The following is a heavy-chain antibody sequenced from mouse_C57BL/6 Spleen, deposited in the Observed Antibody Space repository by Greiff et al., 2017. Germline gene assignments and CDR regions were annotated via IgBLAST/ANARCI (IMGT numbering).Heavy chain of an antibody. CDR1: GYTFTSYT. CDR3: ASDLDSSGYDLYYYAMGY. Sequence: QVQLQQSGAELARPGASVKMSCKASGYTFTSYTMHWVKQRPGQGLEWIGYINPSSGYTKYNQKFKDKATLTADKSSSTAYMQLSSLTSEDSAVYYCASDLDSSGYDLYYYAMGYWGQGTSVTVSS. J-gene: IGHJ4*01. V-gene: IGHV1-4*01. D-gene: IGHD3-2*02. CDR2: INPSSGYT.